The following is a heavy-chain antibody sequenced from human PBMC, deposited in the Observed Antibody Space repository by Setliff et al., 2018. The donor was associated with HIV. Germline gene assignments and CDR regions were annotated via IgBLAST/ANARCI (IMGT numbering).Heavy chain of an antibody. Sequence: RASVKVSCKASGYTFTSYAMNWVRQAPGQGLEWMGWINTNTGNPTYAQGFTGRFVFSLDTSVSTAYLQISSLKAEDTAVYYCARSGIVTMVRGVIIRGWFDPWGQGTLVTVSS. CDR2: INTNTGNP. J-gene: IGHJ5*02. D-gene: IGHD3-10*01. CDR1: GYTFTSYA. CDR3: ARSGIVTMVRGVIIRGWFDP. V-gene: IGHV7-4-1*02.